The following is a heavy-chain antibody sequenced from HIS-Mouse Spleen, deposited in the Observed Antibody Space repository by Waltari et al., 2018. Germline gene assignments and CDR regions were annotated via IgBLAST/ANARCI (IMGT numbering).Heavy chain of an antibody. D-gene: IGHD1-26*01. J-gene: IGHJ4*02. CDR2: IYYSGST. Sequence: QVQLQESGPGLVKPSETLSLTCTVPGGSIRSYYWSWIRQPPGKGLEWIGYIYYSGSTNYNPSLKSRITISVDTSKNQFSLKLSSVTAADTAVYYCARGLVAAGIFDYWGQGTLVTVSS. CDR1: GGSIRSYY. V-gene: IGHV4-59*01. CDR3: ARGLVAAGIFDY.